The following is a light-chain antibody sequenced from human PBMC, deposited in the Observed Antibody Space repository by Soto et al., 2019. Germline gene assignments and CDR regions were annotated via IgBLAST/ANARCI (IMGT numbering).Light chain of an antibody. CDR2: DVN. Sequence: QYVLTQPASVSGSPGQSITISCTGTSSDVGGYDYVSWYQQLPGKAPKLLIYDVNNRPSGVSHRFSGSKSGNTASLTISGLQAEDEADYYCSSYTGSSTFVFGTGTKVTVL. V-gene: IGLV2-14*01. CDR3: SSYTGSSTFV. CDR1: SSDVGGYDY. J-gene: IGLJ1*01.